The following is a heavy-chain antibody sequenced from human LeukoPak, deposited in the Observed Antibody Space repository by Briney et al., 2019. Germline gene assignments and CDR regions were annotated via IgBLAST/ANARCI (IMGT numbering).Heavy chain of an antibody. V-gene: IGHV1-69*06. CDR2: IIPIFGTA. D-gene: IGHD6-13*01. CDR3: ARARIAAAGDYFDY. Sequence: ASVKVSCKASGGTFSSYAISWVRQAPGQGLESMGGIIPIFGTANYAQKFQGRVTITADKSTSTAYMELSSLRSEDTAVYYCARARIAAAGDYFDYWGQGTLVTVSS. J-gene: IGHJ4*02. CDR1: GGTFSSYA.